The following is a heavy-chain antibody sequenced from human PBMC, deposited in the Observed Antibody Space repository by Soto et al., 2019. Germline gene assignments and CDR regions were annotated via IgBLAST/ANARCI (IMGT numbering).Heavy chain of an antibody. CDR3: ARDRGGHIVVVPAAINGMDV. CDR2: IYYSGST. CDR1: GGSISSGGYY. V-gene: IGHV4-31*03. J-gene: IGHJ6*02. D-gene: IGHD2-2*01. Sequence: SETLSLTCTVSGGSISSGGYYWSWIRQHPGKGLEWIGYIYYSGSTYYNPSLKSRVTISVDTSKNQFSLKLSSVTAADTAVYYCARDRGGHIVVVPAAINGMDVWGQGTTGTV.